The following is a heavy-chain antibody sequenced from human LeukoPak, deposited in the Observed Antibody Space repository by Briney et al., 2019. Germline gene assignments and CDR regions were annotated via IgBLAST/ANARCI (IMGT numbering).Heavy chain of an antibody. J-gene: IGHJ4*02. D-gene: IGHD3-22*01. CDR3: ARERRGYYDSSGLPD. V-gene: IGHV4-59*12. CDR1: GGSISSYY. CDR2: IYYSGST. Sequence: PSETLSLTCTVSGGSISSYYWSWIRQPPGKGLEWIGYIYYSGSTNYNPSLKSRVTISVDTSKNQFSLKLSSVTAADTAVYCCARERRGYYDSSGLPDWGQGTLVTVSS.